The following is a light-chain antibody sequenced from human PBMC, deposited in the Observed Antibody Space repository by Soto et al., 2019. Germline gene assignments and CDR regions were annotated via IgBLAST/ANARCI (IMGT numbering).Light chain of an antibody. CDR2: EVS. Sequence: QSVLTQPASVSGSPGQSITLSCTGTSNDVGGYDYVSWYQQHPGKAPKLIISEVSNRPSGVSNRFSGSKSGNTASLTISGLQAEDEADYYCSSYSSSSIWVFGGGTKLTVL. V-gene: IGLV2-14*01. CDR3: SSYSSSSIWV. CDR1: SNDVGGYDY. J-gene: IGLJ3*02.